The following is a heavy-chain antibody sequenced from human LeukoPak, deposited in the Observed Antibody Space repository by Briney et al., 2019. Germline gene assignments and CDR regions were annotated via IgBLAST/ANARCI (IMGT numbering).Heavy chain of an antibody. J-gene: IGHJ6*02. V-gene: IGHV4-59*08. Sequence: SETLSLTCTVSGGSISSYYWSWIRQPPGKGLEWIGHIYYSGSTNYNPSLKSRVTISVDTSKNQFSLKLSSVTAADTAVYYCARGSGSYQTYYYYGMDVWGQGTTVTVSS. CDR3: ARGSGSYQTYYYYGMDV. CDR2: IYYSGST. D-gene: IGHD1-26*01. CDR1: GGSISSYY.